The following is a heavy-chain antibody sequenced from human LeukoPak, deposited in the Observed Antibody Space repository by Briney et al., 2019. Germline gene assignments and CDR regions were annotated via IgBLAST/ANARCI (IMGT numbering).Heavy chain of an antibody. CDR2: ISGSGGST. V-gene: IGHV3-23*01. Sequence: GESLRLSWAASGFTFSSYAMSWVRQPPGRGLEWVASISGSGGSTYYADSVKGRFTISRDNSKNTLYLQMNSLRAEDTAVYYCAKDEGIVVVPATIDYWGPGTLVTVSS. D-gene: IGHD2-2*01. J-gene: IGHJ4*02. CDR1: GFTFSSYA. CDR3: AKDEGIVVVPATIDY.